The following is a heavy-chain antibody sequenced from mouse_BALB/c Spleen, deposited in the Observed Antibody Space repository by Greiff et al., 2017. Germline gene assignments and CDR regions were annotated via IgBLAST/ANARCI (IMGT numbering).Heavy chain of an antibody. V-gene: IGHV1-5*01. CDR3: TRCLYYGSSYDAMDY. J-gene: IGHJ4*01. Sequence: VQLKQSGTVLARPGASVKMSCKASGYSFTSYWMHWVKQRPGQGLEWIGAIYPGNSDTSYNQKFKGKAKLTAVTSASTAYMELSSLTNEDSAVYYCTRCLYYGSSYDAMDYWGQGTSVTVSS. CDR1: GYSFTSYW. D-gene: IGHD1-1*01. CDR2: IYPGNSDT.